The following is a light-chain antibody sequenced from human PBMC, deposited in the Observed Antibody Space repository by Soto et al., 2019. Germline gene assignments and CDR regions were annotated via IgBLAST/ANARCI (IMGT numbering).Light chain of an antibody. Sequence: ELVLTQSPGTLSLSPGERATLSCRASQSVSSSYLAWYQQQPGQAPMLLMFGASNRARGIPDWCIGSRSGTDFTLTISRLGPEDLPVYYCEQYVSSPYTFGQGTHLESK. CDR3: EQYVSSPYT. V-gene: IGKV3-20*01. CDR1: QSVSSSY. CDR2: GAS. J-gene: IGKJ2*01.